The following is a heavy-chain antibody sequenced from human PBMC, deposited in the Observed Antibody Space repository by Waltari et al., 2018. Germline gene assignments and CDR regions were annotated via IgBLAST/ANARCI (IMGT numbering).Heavy chain of an antibody. Sequence: QVQLVQSGAELKEPGASMKVSCKASGYTFTGYYMHWVRQAPGQGLAWRRRNNPNTGGTNTAQKFQGRFTMTRDTSINTAYMELSRLRADDTALYYCVRGGIWYDTSGHRFLFDYWGQGTLVTVSS. V-gene: IGHV1-2*06. CDR3: VRGGIWYDTSGHRFLFDY. J-gene: IGHJ4*02. D-gene: IGHD3-22*01. CDR1: GYTFTGYY. CDR2: NNPNTGGT.